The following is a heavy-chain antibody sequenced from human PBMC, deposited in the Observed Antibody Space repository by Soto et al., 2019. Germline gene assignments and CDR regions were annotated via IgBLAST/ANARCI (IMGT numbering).Heavy chain of an antibody. CDR2: IIPIFGTA. Sequence: SVKVSCKACGGTFSSYAISWVRQAPGQGLEWMGGIIPIFGTANYAQKFQGRVTITADKSTSTAYMELSSLRSEDTAVYYCATLRITMVRGVTARYYPYGMDVWGQGTSVTVSS. CDR1: GGTFSSYA. D-gene: IGHD3-10*01. CDR3: ATLRITMVRGVTARYYPYGMDV. J-gene: IGHJ6*02. V-gene: IGHV1-69*06.